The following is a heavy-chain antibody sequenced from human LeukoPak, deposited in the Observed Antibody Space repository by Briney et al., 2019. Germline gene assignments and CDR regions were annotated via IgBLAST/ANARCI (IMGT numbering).Heavy chain of an antibody. CDR2: ISGSGGST. D-gene: IGHD3-3*01. CDR1: GFTFSSYA. Sequence: GGSLGLSCAASGFTFSSYAMSWVRQAPGKGLEWVSAISGSGGSTYYADSVKGRFTISRDNSKNTLYLQMNSLRAEDTAVYYCAKDYDFWSGSYYFDYWGQGTLVTVSS. J-gene: IGHJ4*02. CDR3: AKDYDFWSGSYYFDY. V-gene: IGHV3-23*01.